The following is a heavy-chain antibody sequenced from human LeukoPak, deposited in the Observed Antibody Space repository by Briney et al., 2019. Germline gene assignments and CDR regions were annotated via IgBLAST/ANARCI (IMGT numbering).Heavy chain of an antibody. D-gene: IGHD6-25*01. CDR3: ATLLSNAAFDY. Sequence: GASVKVSCKASGYTFTGFYMHWVRQAPGLGLEWMGWINPNSGDTKYAQKFQGRVTMTRDTSISTAYIELTRLTSDDTAVYYCATLLSNAAFDYWGQGTLVAVSS. J-gene: IGHJ4*02. CDR1: GYTFTGFY. V-gene: IGHV1-2*02. CDR2: INPNSGDT.